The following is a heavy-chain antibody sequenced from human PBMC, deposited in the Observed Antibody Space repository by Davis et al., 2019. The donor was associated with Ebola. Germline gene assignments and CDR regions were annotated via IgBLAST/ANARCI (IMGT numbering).Heavy chain of an antibody. V-gene: IGHV1-2*06. J-gene: IGHJ5*02. CDR1: GYSFTNYY. CDR2: INPHSGDT. Sequence: AASVKVSCKASGYSFTNYYIHWVRQAPGQGLEWMGRINPHSGDTNYGQKFQGRVTMTRATSISTAYMDLGRLRYDDTAMYYCARDRAEFPNWLDPWGQGTLVTVSS. CDR3: ARDRAEFPNWLDP.